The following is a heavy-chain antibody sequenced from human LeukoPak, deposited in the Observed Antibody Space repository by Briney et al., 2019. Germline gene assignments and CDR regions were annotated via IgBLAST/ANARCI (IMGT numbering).Heavy chain of an antibody. J-gene: IGHJ4*02. CDR1: VGSFSGYY. CDR3: GRLAGSGSPIEY. D-gene: IGHD3-10*01. V-gene: IGHV4-34*01. Sequence: SETLSLTRAVYVGSFSGYYWGWMPQPPGKGLEWIASIYHSGSTNHNPSLTSRVTISVETSKNQFSLKVSSVTAEDPALYYGGRLAGSGSPIEYWGQGTLVTVSS. CDR2: IYHSGST.